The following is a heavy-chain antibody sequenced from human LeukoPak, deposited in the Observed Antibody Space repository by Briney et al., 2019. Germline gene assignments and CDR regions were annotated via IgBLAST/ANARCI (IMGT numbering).Heavy chain of an antibody. CDR3: ASGSTDYYYYMDV. D-gene: IGHD3-10*01. J-gene: IGHJ6*03. Sequence: NTGGSLRLSCAASGFTFSSYSMNWVRQAPGKGLEWVSSISSSSSYIYYADSVKGRFTISRDNAKNSLYLQMNSLRAEDTAVYYCASGSTDYYYYMDVWGKGTTVTVSS. CDR2: ISSSSSYI. CDR1: GFTFSSYS. V-gene: IGHV3-21*01.